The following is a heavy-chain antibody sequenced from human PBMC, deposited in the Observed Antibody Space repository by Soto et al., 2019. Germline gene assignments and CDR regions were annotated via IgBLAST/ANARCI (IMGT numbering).Heavy chain of an antibody. CDR1: GGSLSSSEW. J-gene: IGHJ4*02. CDR3: ASRSASGPY. Sequence: GTLSLPCAVSGGSLSSSEWWTWVRQPPGKGLEWVGEISHSGSTNYKPSLKSRVTMSVDKSTNHFSLNLRSVTAADTAFYYCASRSASGPYWGQGILVTVSS. CDR2: ISHSGST. D-gene: IGHD6-13*01. V-gene: IGHV4-4*02.